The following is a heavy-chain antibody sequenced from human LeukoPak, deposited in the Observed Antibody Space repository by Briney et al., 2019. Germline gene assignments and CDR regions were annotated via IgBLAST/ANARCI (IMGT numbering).Heavy chain of an antibody. CDR1: GFTFSSYG. V-gene: IGHV3-33*01. D-gene: IGHD2-15*01. Sequence: GGSLRLSCAASGFTFSSYGMHWVRQAPGKGLEWVAVIWYDGSNKYYADSVKGRFTISRDNSKNTLYLQMNSLSAEDTAVYYCARRYCSGGSCYSFRGDWFDPWGQGTLVTVSS. CDR2: IWYDGSNK. J-gene: IGHJ5*02. CDR3: ARRYCSGGSCYSFRGDWFDP.